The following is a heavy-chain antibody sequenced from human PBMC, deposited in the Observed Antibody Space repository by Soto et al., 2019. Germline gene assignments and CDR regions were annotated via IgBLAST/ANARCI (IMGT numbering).Heavy chain of an antibody. D-gene: IGHD3-16*01. CDR2: IYYNGDT. V-gene: IGHV4-31*03. Sequence: SETLSLTCTVSGGPFPTGGYYWSWIRQEPGKGLEWIGYIYYNGDTSYNPSLRSRVTISADTSKTQFSLRLSSVTSADTAVYYCERGASQVSSVFDYWGQGMLVTVSS. J-gene: IGHJ4*02. CDR3: ERGASQVSSVFDY. CDR1: GGPFPTGGYY.